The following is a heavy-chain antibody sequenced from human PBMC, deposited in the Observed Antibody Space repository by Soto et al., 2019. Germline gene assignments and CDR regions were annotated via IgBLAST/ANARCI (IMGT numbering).Heavy chain of an antibody. J-gene: IGHJ4*02. V-gene: IGHV3-72*01. CDR1: GFTLSDHY. D-gene: IGHD1-26*01. CDR3: ATWYSGSPRY. CDR2: TKNKANNYLI. Sequence: EVQLVESGGGLVQPGGSLRLSCAASGFTLSDHYMDWVRQAPGQGLEWVGRTKNKANNYLIEYAASVKGRFTISRDDSKNSLYLQMNNLRTEDTAVYYCATWYSGSPRYWGQGTLVTVSS.